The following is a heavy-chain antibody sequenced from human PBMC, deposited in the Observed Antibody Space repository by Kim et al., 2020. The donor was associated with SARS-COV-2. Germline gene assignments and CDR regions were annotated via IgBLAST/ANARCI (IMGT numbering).Heavy chain of an antibody. Sequence: PSLKSRVTISVDTSKNQFSLKLSSVTAADTAVYYWARATRGIFGVVTQFDYWGQGTLVTVSS. V-gene: IGHV4-31*02. D-gene: IGHD3-3*01. J-gene: IGHJ4*02. CDR3: ARATRGIFGVVTQFDY.